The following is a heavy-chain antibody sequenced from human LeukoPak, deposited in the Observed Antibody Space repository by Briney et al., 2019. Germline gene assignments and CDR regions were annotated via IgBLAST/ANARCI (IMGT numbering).Heavy chain of an antibody. CDR1: GFTFSGYS. CDR2: ISSSSSTI. D-gene: IGHD2-21*01. CDR3: ARDPLPYCGGDCYPVNWFDP. Sequence: PGGSLRLSCAASGFTFSGYSMNWVRQAPGKGLEWVSYISSSSSTIYYADSVKGRFTICRDNAKNSLYLQMTSLRAEDTAVYYCARDPLPYCGGDCYPVNWFDPWGQGTLVTVSS. V-gene: IGHV3-48*01. J-gene: IGHJ5*02.